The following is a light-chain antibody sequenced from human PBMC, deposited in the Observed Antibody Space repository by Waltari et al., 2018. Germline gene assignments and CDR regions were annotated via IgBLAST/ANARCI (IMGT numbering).Light chain of an antibody. CDR3: QHYDGVPPWT. J-gene: IGKJ1*01. Sequence: IQMTQSPSSLSASVRDRVTITCQASRDINNYLNWYQQKPGKAPKLLIYDASTLETGVPSRFSGSGSGTDFVFTISRLQPEDIATYYCQHYDGVPPWTFGQGTRVDFK. V-gene: IGKV1-33*01. CDR1: RDINNY. CDR2: DAS.